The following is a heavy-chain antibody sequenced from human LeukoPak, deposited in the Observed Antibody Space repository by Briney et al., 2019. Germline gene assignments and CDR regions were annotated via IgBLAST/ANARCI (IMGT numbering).Heavy chain of an antibody. CDR2: ISGSGSTE. CDR3: ANGQWLEQFDY. V-gene: IGHV3-11*04. J-gene: IGHJ4*02. D-gene: IGHD6-19*01. CDR1: GFTFSDYY. Sequence: PGGSLRLSCAASGFTFSDYYMIWIRQAPGKGLECVSYISGSGSTEYYAGSVRGRFTISRDNAKNTLYLQMNSLRAEDTAVYYCANGQWLEQFDYWGQGTLVTVSS.